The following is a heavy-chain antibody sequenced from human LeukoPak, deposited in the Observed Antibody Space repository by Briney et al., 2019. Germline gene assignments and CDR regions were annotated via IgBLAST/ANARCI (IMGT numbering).Heavy chain of an antibody. CDR1: GFTFSGSA. J-gene: IGHJ4*02. CDR3: TRYNVGFDY. D-gene: IGHD1-14*01. Sequence: PGGSLRLSCAASGFTFSGSAMHWVRQASGKGLEWVGRIRSKANSYATAYAASVKGRFTISRDDSRNTAYLQMNSLKTEDTAVYYCTRYNVGFDYWGQGTLVTVSS. CDR2: IRSKANSYAT. V-gene: IGHV3-73*01.